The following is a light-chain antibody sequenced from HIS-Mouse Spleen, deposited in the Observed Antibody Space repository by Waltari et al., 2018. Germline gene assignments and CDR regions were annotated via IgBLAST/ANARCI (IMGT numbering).Light chain of an antibody. Sequence: DIQMTQSPSTLSASVGDRVTITCRASQGISSWLAWYQQKPGKAPKLLLYKASSLESGVPSRFSGSGSGTEFTLTISSLQPDDFATYYCQQYNSYPYTFGQGTKLEIK. CDR3: QQYNSYPYT. CDR2: KAS. J-gene: IGKJ2*01. CDR1: QGISSW. V-gene: IGKV1-5*03.